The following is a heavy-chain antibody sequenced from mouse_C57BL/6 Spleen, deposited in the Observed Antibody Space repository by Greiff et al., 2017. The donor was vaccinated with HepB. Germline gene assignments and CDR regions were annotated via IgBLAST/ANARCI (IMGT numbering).Heavy chain of an antibody. CDR3: ASYSNYLYAMDY. Sequence: EVQLQQSGPELVKPGASVKISCKASGYTFTDYYMNWVKQSHGKSLEWIGDINPNNGGTSYNQKFKGKATLTVDKSSSTAYMELRSLTSEDSAVYYCASYSNYLYAMDYWGQGTSVTVSS. CDR1: GYTFTDYY. V-gene: IGHV1-26*01. D-gene: IGHD2-5*01. CDR2: INPNNGGT. J-gene: IGHJ4*01.